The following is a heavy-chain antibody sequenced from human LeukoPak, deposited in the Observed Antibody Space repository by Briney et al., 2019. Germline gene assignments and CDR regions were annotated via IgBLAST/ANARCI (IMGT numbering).Heavy chain of an antibody. CDR1: GFTFSSYA. V-gene: IGHV3-23*01. J-gene: IGHJ6*02. CDR2: ISGSGGST. CDR3: AKRSRLDHDFWSGYYTDYYGMDV. D-gene: IGHD3-3*01. Sequence: PGGSLRLSCAASGFTFSSYAMSWVRQAPGKGLEWVSAISGSGGSTYYADSVKGRFTISRDNSKNTLYLQMNSLRAEDTAVYYCAKRSRLDHDFWSGYYTDYYGMDVWGQGTTVTVSS.